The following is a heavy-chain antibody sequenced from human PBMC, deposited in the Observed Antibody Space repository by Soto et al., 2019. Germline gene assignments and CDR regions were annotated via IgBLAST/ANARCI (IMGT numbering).Heavy chain of an antibody. CDR2: IKSKSDGGAT. Sequence: GGSLRLSCAASGFAFSDAWMNWVRQAPGKGLEWVGRIKSKSDGGATHYAAPVKGRFTISRDDSKNTLFLQMTGLRSVDTAVYYSTTGVFAILDNWGQGTLVTVSS. CDR1: GFAFSDAW. CDR3: TTGVFAILDN. J-gene: IGHJ4*02. D-gene: IGHD2-21*01. V-gene: IGHV3-15*06.